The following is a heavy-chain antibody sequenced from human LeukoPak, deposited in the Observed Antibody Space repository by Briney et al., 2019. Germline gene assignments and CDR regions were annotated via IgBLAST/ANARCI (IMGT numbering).Heavy chain of an antibody. J-gene: IGHJ4*02. D-gene: IGHD3-10*01. V-gene: IGHV3-30*18. Sequence: GGSLRLSCAASGFTFSSYGMHWVRQAPGKGLEWVAVISYDGSNKYYADSVKGRFTISRDNSKNTLYQQMNSLRAEDTAVYYCAKGRGSKWFEEYVFDYWGQGTLVTVSS. CDR3: AKGRGSKWFEEYVFDY. CDR1: GFTFSSYG. CDR2: ISYDGSNK.